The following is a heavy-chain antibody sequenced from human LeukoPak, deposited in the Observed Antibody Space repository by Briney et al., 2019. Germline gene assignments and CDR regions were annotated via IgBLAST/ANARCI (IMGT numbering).Heavy chain of an antibody. CDR1: GFTFSRNA. Sequence: GGSLRLSCAASGFTFSRNAMSWVRQAPGKGLEWVSAISGSGDNTYYADSVKGRFTVSRDNSKNTLYLQMNSLRAEDTAVYYCAKCILTGYYKGYMDVWGKGTTVTISS. CDR2: ISGSGDNT. D-gene: IGHD3-9*01. CDR3: AKCILTGYYKGYMDV. V-gene: IGHV3-23*01. J-gene: IGHJ6*03.